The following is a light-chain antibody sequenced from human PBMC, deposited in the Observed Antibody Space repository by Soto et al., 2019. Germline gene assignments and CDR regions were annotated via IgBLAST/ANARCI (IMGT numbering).Light chain of an antibody. V-gene: IGKV3-15*01. CDR2: GAS. Sequence: DTVMTQSPATLSVSPGERATLSCRASQSVGRNLAWYQQKPGQAPRLLIYGASTRATGIPARFSGSGSGTEFTLTISSLQSEDFPVYYCHQYDNWPSWAFGQGAKVEIK. J-gene: IGKJ1*01. CDR1: QSVGRN. CDR3: HQYDNWPSWA.